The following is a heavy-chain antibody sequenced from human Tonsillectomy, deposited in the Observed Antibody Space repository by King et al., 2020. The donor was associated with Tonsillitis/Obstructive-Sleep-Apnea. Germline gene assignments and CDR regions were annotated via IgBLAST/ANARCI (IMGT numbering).Heavy chain of an antibody. D-gene: IGHD3-16*01. V-gene: IGHV3-30*04. CDR1: GFTFSSYA. Sequence: VQLVESGGGVVQPGRSLRLSCAASGFTFSSYAMHWVRQAPGKGLEWVAVISYDGSNKYYADSVKGRFTISRDNSKKTLYLQMNSLRAEDTAVYYCARDRGGEAHFDYWGQGTLVTVSS. CDR2: ISYDGSNK. CDR3: ARDRGGEAHFDY. J-gene: IGHJ4*02.